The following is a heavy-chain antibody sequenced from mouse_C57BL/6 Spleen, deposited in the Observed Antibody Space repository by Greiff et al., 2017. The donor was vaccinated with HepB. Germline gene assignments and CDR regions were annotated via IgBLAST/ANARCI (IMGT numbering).Heavy chain of an antibody. D-gene: IGHD1-1*01. V-gene: IGHV14-4*01. CDR3: TTLGLTTVVATGDY. J-gene: IGHJ2*01. Sequence: VQLKQSGAELVRPGASVELSCTASGFNIKDDYMHWVKQRPEQGLEWIGWIDPENGDTEYASKFQGKATITADTSSNTAYLQLSSLTSEDTAVYYCTTLGLTTVVATGDYWGQGTTLTVSS. CDR2: IDPENGDT. CDR1: GFNIKDDY.